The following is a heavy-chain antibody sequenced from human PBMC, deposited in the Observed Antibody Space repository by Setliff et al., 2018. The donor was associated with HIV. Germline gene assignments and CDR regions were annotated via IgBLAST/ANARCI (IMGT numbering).Heavy chain of an antibody. V-gene: IGHV4-31*03. Sequence: SETLFLTCTVSGASISSGGYYWNWIRQLPGKGLEWIGYILDSGSTYYNPSPRGRLSMSIDTSANQFSVELTSVTAADTALYFCARVPNWGSAPFAYDVWGLGTMVTVSS. D-gene: IGHD7-27*01. CDR1: GASISSGGYY. CDR3: ARVPNWGSAPFAYDV. CDR2: ILDSGST. J-gene: IGHJ3*01.